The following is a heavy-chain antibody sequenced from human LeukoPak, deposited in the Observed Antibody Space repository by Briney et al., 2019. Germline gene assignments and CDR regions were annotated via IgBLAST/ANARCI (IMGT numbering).Heavy chain of an antibody. CDR1: GFTFSSYA. Sequence: PGGSLRLSCAASGFTFSSYAMSWVRQAPGKGLEWVSAISGSGGDTYYADSVKGRFTISRDNFKNTLHLRMNSLSAEDTAVYYCAKDGGGHTLAGYYFDYWGQGTLVTVSS. CDR2: ISGSGGDT. J-gene: IGHJ4*02. D-gene: IGHD2-15*01. V-gene: IGHV3-23*01. CDR3: AKDGGGHTLAGYYFDY.